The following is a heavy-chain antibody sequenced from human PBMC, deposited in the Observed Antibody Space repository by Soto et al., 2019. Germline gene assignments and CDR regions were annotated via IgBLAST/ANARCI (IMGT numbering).Heavy chain of an antibody. Sequence: GGSLRLSCAASGFTFSSYSMNWVRQAPGKGLEWVSYISSTSATIYYADSVKGRLTISRDNAKNSLYLQINSLRAEDTAIYYCVRDYFGSGSSLGVLSKYHFDSWGQGTLVTVSS. CDR3: VRDYFGSGSSLGVLSKYHFDS. CDR1: GFTFSSYS. J-gene: IGHJ4*02. V-gene: IGHV3-48*01. D-gene: IGHD3-10*01. CDR2: ISSTSATI.